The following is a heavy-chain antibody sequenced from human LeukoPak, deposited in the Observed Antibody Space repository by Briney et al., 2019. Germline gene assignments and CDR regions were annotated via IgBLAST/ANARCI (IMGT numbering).Heavy chain of an antibody. V-gene: IGHV4-59*01. CDR2: IYYSGST. Sequence: SETLSLTCTVSDTSINTYYWSWIRQPAGKGLEWIGYIYYSGSTNYNPSLKSRVTISVDTSKNQFSLKLSSVTAADTAVYYCARSPYYYYMDVWGKGTTVTISS. CDR3: ARSPYYYYMDV. CDR1: DTSINTYY. J-gene: IGHJ6*03.